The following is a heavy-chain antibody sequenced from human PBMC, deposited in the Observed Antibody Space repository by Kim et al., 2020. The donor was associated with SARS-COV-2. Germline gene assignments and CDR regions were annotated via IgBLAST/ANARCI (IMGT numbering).Heavy chain of an antibody. V-gene: IGHV3-53*01. CDR2: IHSDGNT. J-gene: IGHJ4*02. Sequence: GGSLRLSCAASGFTVTGTYMSWVRQAPGKGLEWVSFIHSDGNTYYADSVKGRFTISRDSSDNMLYLQMNSLRAEDTAVYYCVRDSDSSGLGTFDYWGLGTLVTVSS. D-gene: IGHD3-22*01. CDR3: VRDSDSSGLGTFDY. CDR1: GFTVTGTY.